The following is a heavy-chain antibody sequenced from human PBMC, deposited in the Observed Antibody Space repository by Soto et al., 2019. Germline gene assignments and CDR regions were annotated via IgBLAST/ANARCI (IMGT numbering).Heavy chain of an antibody. CDR2: ISAYNGNT. D-gene: IGHD3-22*01. CDR1: GYTFTSYG. CDR3: ARARNQYYYDSSGYYYAKNDYYYYGMDV. Sequence: GASVKVSCKASGYTFTSYGISWVRQAPGQGLEWMGWISAYNGNTNYAQKLQGRVTMTTDTSTSTAYMELRSLRSDDTAVYYCARARNQYYYDSSGYYYAKNDYYYYGMDVWGQGTTVTVS. J-gene: IGHJ6*02. V-gene: IGHV1-18*01.